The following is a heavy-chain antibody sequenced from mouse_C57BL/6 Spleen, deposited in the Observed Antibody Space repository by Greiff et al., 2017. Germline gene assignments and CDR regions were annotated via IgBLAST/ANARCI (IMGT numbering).Heavy chain of an antibody. CDR2: IRSKSNNYAT. D-gene: IGHD1-1*01. V-gene: IGHV10-1*01. CDR1: GFSFNTYA. Sequence: EVKVVESGGGLVQPKGSLKLSCAASGFSFNTYAMNWVRQAPGKGLEWVARIRSKSNNYATYYADSVKDRFTISRDDSESMLYLQMNNLKTEDTAMYYCVRHYYGSSYHYFDYWGQGTTLTVSS. J-gene: IGHJ2*01. CDR3: VRHYYGSSYHYFDY.